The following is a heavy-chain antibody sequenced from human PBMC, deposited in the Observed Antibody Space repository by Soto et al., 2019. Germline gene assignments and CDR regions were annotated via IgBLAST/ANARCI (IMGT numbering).Heavy chain of an antibody. D-gene: IGHD6-19*01. Sequence: GASVKVSCKASGGTFSSYAISWVRQAPGQGLEWMGGIIPIFGTANYAQKFQGRVTITADESTSTAYMELSSLRSEDTAVYYCARTGGIAVAGRNFDYWGKGTLVPVSS. CDR3: ARTGGIAVAGRNFDY. CDR2: IIPIFGTA. J-gene: IGHJ4*02. CDR1: GGTFSSYA. V-gene: IGHV1-69*13.